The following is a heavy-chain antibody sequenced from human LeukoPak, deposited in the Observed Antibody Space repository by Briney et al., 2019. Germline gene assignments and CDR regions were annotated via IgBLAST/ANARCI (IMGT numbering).Heavy chain of an antibody. J-gene: IGHJ5*02. Sequence: SETLFLTCTVSGGSISSSSYYWGWIRQPPGKGLEWIGSIYYSGSTYYNPSLKSRVTISVDTSKNQFSLKLSSVTAADTAVYYCARYGVGSRGNWFDPWGQGTLVTVSS. D-gene: IGHD1-26*01. CDR1: GGSISSSSYY. CDR3: ARYGVGSRGNWFDP. CDR2: IYYSGST. V-gene: IGHV4-39*07.